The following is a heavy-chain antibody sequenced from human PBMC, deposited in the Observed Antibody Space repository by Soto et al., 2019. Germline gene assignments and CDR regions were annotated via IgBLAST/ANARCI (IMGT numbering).Heavy chain of an antibody. J-gene: IGHJ6*03. CDR2: INPNSGGT. CDR1: GYTFTGYY. CDR3: ARERDCSSTSCYYMDV. V-gene: IGHV1-2*04. D-gene: IGHD2-2*01. Sequence: VSVKVSCKASGYTFTGYYMHWVRQAPGQGLEWMGWINPNSGGTNYAQKFQGWVTMTRDTSISTAYMELSRLRSDDTAVYYCARERDCSSTSCYYMDVWGKGTTVTVSS.